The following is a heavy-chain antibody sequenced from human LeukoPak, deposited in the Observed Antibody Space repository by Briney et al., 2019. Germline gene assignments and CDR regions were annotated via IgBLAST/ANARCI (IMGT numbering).Heavy chain of an antibody. Sequence: PGGSLRLSCAASGFTFSSYGMHWVRQAPGKGLEWVAFIRYDGSNKYYADSVKGRFTISRDNSKNTLYLQMNSLRAEDTAVYYCAKGITIFGVVIRYYYHMDVWGKGTTVTVSS. CDR2: IRYDGSNK. CDR1: GFTFSSYG. V-gene: IGHV3-30*02. J-gene: IGHJ6*03. CDR3: AKGITIFGVVIRYYYHMDV. D-gene: IGHD3-3*01.